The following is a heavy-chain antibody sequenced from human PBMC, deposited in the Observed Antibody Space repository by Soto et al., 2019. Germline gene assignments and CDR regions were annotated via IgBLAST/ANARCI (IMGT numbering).Heavy chain of an antibody. CDR3: AVVSREPYNWNYYSYGLDV. Sequence: QVHLVQSGAEVKKSGSSVTVSCRASGGTFSNYAISWVRQAPGQGIEWMGGIIPIFRTPTKVQEFQGRVTITAETSTNTPNMELSSLRYEDTDVYFCAVVSREPYNWNYYSYGLDVGGQETKVTVS. J-gene: IGHJ6*02. CDR2: IIPIFRTP. D-gene: IGHD1-20*01. V-gene: IGHV1-69*06. CDR1: GGTFSNYA.